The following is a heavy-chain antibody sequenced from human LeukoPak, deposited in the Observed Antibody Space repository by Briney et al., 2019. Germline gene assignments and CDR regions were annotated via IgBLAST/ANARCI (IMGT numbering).Heavy chain of an antibody. CDR2: IDPKTGGT. Sequence: ASVKVSCKASGYTFTDNFMHWVRQAPGQGLEWMGGIDPKTGGTNYAQRFQGRVTVTRDTSITTGYMELSSLTPDDTAVYYCARWRGYSSGWSGPFDDWGQGTLVTVSS. V-gene: IGHV1-2*02. CDR3: ARWRGYSSGWSGPFDD. J-gene: IGHJ4*02. CDR1: GYTFTDNF. D-gene: IGHD6-19*01.